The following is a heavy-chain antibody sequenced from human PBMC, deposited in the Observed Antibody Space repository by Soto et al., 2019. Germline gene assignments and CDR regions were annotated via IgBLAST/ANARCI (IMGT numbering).Heavy chain of an antibody. J-gene: IGHJ5*02. Sequence: EVQLVESGGGLVQPGGSLRLSCAASGFTFSSYEMNWVRQAPGKGLEWVSYISSSGSTIYYADSVKGRFTISRDNAKNSLYLQMNSLRAEDTAVYYCARKGSGWYRNWFDPWGQGTLVTVSS. V-gene: IGHV3-48*03. D-gene: IGHD6-19*01. CDR2: ISSSGSTI. CDR3: ARKGSGWYRNWFDP. CDR1: GFTFSSYE.